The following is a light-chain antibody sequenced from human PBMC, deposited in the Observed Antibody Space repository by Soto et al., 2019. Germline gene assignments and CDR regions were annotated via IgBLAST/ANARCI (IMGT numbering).Light chain of an antibody. CDR2: GAS. Sequence: EVVMTQSPATVSVTLGEGATLSCRASQSLGSNLAWYQQKPGQAPRLLIYGASTRATAIPGRFSGSGSGTDSTLSISSLQSEDFAVYYCQQYNNWPLTFGGGTKVEIK. CDR1: QSLGSN. J-gene: IGKJ4*01. CDR3: QQYNNWPLT. V-gene: IGKV3-15*01.